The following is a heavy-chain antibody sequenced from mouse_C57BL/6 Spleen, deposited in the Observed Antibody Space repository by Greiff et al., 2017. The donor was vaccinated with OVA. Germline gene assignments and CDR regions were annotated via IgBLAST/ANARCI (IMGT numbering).Heavy chain of an antibody. J-gene: IGHJ3*01. CDR1: GYTFTSYW. V-gene: IGHV1-50*01. Sequence: QVQLQQPGAELVKPGASVKLSCKASGYTFTSYWMQWVKQRPGQGLEWIGEIDPSDSSTNYNQKFKGKATLTVDTSSSPAYMQLSRLTSEDSAVYYCASPQTAQAPFAYWGQGTLVTVSA. D-gene: IGHD3-2*02. CDR3: ASPQTAQAPFAY. CDR2: IDPSDSST.